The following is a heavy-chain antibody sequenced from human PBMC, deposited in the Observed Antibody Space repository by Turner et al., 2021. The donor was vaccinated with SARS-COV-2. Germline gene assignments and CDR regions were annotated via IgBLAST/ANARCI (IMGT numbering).Heavy chain of an antibody. CDR2: IYHSGST. CDR3: ARSWGGILTGYSFDP. Sequence: VQLQQRGAGLLKPSETLSLTCAAYGGSLSGYYWSWIRQPPGKGPEWIGEIYHSGSTNYNPSLKGRVTISVDTSKNQFSLKLSSVTAADTAVYYCARSWGGILTGYSFDPWGQGTLVTVSS. V-gene: IGHV4-34*01. J-gene: IGHJ5*02. CDR1: GGSLSGYY. D-gene: IGHD3-9*01.